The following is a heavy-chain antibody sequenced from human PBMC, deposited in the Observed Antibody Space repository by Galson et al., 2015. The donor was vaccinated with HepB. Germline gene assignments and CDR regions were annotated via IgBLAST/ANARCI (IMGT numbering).Heavy chain of an antibody. CDR1: RFTFSSYA. V-gene: IGHV3-30-3*01. CDR2: ISYDGSNK. CDR3: ARGGYPISSYGGVKPSFDY. J-gene: IGHJ4*02. D-gene: IGHD3-16*01. Sequence: SLRLSCAASRFTFSSYAMHWVRQAPGKGLEWVAVISYDGSNKYYADSVKGRFTISRDNSKNTLYLQMNSLKAEDTAVYYCARGGYPISSYGGVKPSFDYWGQGTLVTVSS.